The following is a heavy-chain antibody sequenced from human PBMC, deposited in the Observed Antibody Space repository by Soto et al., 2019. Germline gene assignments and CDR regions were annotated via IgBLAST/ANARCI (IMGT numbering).Heavy chain of an antibody. Sequence: QVQLQESGPGLVKPSQTLSLTCTVSGGSISSGGYYWSWIRQHPGKGLEWIGYIYYSGSTYYNPSLKSRVTISVDTSKNQFSLKQSSVTAADTAVYYCAIYDSSGSRGFQHWGQGTLVTVSS. D-gene: IGHD3-22*01. CDR1: GGSISSGGYY. CDR3: AIYDSSGSRGFQH. J-gene: IGHJ1*01. CDR2: IYYSGST. V-gene: IGHV4-31*03.